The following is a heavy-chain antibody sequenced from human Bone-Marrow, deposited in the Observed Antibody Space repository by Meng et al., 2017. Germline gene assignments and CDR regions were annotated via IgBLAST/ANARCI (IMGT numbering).Heavy chain of an antibody. CDR3: ARAKVRGVIITTFDY. CDR1: GFTFTAYA. V-gene: IGHV3-23*01. CDR2: ISGSGATA. J-gene: IGHJ4*02. Sequence: GESLKISCAASGFTFTAYAMSWVRQAPGKGLEWVSAISGSGATAYYADSVKGRFTISRDNSKNTLYLQMNSLRAEDTAVYYCARAKVRGVIITTFDYWGQGTLVTVSS. D-gene: IGHD3-10*01.